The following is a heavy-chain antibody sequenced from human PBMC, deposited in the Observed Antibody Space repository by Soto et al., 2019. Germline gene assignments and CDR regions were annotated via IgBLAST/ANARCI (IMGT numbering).Heavy chain of an antibody. V-gene: IGHV4-30-2*01. Sequence: QLQLQESGPGLVKPSQTLSLTCAVSGASISSGGSSWSWIRQAPGTGLEWIGYIYHSGITNYNPSLKSRVTISVDKSQNQFSLSLSFVTAADTAVYYCARGLAVRGSYGLDVWGQGTTVTVSS. CDR2: IYHSGIT. CDR1: GASISSGGSS. J-gene: IGHJ6*02. D-gene: IGHD3-10*01. CDR3: ARGLAVRGSYGLDV.